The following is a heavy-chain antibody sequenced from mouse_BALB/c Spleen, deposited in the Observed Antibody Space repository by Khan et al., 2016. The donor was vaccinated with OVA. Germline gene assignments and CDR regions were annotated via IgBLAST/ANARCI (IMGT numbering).Heavy chain of an antibody. Sequence: VQLKESGAELVRPGALVKLSCKASGFNIRDYYMHWVKQRPDQGLELIGWIDPENGHTIYDPKFQGKASITADTSSNTAYLQLSSQTSEDTAVYYCARRGYGNYWFAYWGQGTLVTVSA. J-gene: IGHJ3*01. D-gene: IGHD2-1*01. V-gene: IGHV14-1*02. CDR2: IDPENGHT. CDR1: GFNIRDYY. CDR3: ARRGYGNYWFAY.